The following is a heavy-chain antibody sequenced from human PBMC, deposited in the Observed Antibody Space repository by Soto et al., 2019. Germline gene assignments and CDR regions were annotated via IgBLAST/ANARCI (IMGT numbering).Heavy chain of an antibody. Sequence: QVQLVESGGGVVQPGRSLRLSCAASGFTFSSYAMHWVRQAPGKGLEWVAVISYDGSNKYYADSVKGRFTISRDNSKNTLYLQMNSLRAEDTAVYYCARDMAYYYDSSGYGTFDYWGQGTLVTVSS. D-gene: IGHD3-22*01. V-gene: IGHV3-30-3*01. J-gene: IGHJ4*02. CDR3: ARDMAYYYDSSGYGTFDY. CDR2: ISYDGSNK. CDR1: GFTFSSYA.